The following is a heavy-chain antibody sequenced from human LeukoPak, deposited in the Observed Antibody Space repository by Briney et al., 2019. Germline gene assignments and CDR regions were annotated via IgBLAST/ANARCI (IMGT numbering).Heavy chain of an antibody. Sequence: PGRSLRLSCAVSGFTFDDYAMHWVRQAPGKGLEWVSGISWNSGSIGYADSVKGRFTISRDNAKNSLYLQMNSLRAEDTALYYCAKDVGATGAYYYYGMDVWGQGTTVTVSS. CDR2: ISWNSGSI. CDR3: AKDVGATGAYYYYGMDV. D-gene: IGHD1-26*01. J-gene: IGHJ6*02. CDR1: GFTFDDYA. V-gene: IGHV3-9*01.